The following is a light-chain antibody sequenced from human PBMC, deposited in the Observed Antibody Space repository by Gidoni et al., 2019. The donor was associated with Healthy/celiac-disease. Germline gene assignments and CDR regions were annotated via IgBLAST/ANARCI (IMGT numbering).Light chain of an antibody. CDR1: SSDVGGYNY. Sequence: QSALTQPASVAGSPGQSITISSTGTSSDVGGYNYVSWYQQHPGKAPKLMIYDVSNRPSGVSNRFSGSKSGNTASLTISGLQAEDEADYYCNSYTSSSTYVVFGGGTKLTVL. V-gene: IGLV2-14*03. J-gene: IGLJ2*01. CDR3: NSYTSSSTYVV. CDR2: DVS.